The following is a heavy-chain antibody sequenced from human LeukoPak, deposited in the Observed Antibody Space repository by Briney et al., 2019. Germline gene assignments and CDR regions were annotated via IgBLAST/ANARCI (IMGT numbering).Heavy chain of an antibody. CDR1: GYTFTSYY. V-gene: IGHV1-2*02. Sequence: ASVKASCKASGYTFTSYYMHWLRQAPGQGLEGVGWINPNSGGTNYAQKIQGRGTIARDTSISTAYMELSRLRSDDTAVYYGASFWPYCRSSNCKPSFDYWGQGTLVTVSS. D-gene: IGHD2-2*01. CDR3: ASFWPYCRSSNCKPSFDY. CDR2: INPNSGGT. J-gene: IGHJ4*02.